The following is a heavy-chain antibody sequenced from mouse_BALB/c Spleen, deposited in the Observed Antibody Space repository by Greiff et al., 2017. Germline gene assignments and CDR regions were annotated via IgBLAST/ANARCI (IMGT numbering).Heavy chain of an antibody. V-gene: IGHV1-7*01. CDR2: INPSTGYT. Sequence: QVQLQQSGAELAKPGASVKMSCKASGYTFTSYWMHWVKQRPGQGLEWIGYINPSTGYTEYNQKFKDKATLTADKSSSTAYMQLSSLTSEDSAVYYCARGGEVPALWGQGTTLTVSS. CDR1: GYTFTSYW. CDR3: ARGGEVPAL. J-gene: IGHJ2*01.